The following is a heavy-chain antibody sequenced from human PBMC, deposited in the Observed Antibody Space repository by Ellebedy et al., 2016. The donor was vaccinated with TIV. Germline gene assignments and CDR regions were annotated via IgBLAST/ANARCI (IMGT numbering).Heavy chain of an antibody. CDR1: GASFSTYS. CDR2: SYYSGST. Sequence: MPSETLSLTCTVSGASFSTYSLRWILQPPGKGLEWIGDSYYSGSTNYNPCLKSRVTISGDTSKNQFSLRLTSVTAADTAVYFCARGVLGYYLYGMDVWGQGTTVTVSS. V-gene: IGHV4-59*01. D-gene: IGHD3-10*01. CDR3: ARGVLGYYLYGMDV. J-gene: IGHJ6*02.